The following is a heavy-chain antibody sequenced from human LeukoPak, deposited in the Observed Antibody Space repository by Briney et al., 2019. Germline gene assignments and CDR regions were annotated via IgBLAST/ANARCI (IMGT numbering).Heavy chain of an antibody. J-gene: IGHJ6*03. D-gene: IGHD3-16*01. CDR3: ARETSQKGAHYMDV. Sequence: GSLRLSCAASGFTFSDYYMSWIRQPPGKGLEWIGETNHSGSTNYNPSLKSRVTISVDTSKNQFSLKLSSVTAADTAVYYCARETSQKGAHYMDVWGKGTTVTISS. CDR2: TNHSGST. CDR1: GFTFSDYY. V-gene: IGHV4-34*01.